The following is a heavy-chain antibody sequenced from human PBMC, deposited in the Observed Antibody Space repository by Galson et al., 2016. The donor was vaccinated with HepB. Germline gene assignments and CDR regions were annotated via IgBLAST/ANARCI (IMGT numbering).Heavy chain of an antibody. CDR3: AKDAGLLDWYFDL. CDR1: GFTFSKFA. D-gene: IGHD1-26*01. Sequence: SLRLSCAASGFTFSKFAMTWVRQAPGKGLQWVATNANSGYSTYYADSVKGRFTISRDNSKNTLNLQMNSLRAEDTAMYYCAKDAGLLDWYFDLWGRGTLVTVSS. V-gene: IGHV3-23*01. J-gene: IGHJ2*01. CDR2: NANSGYST.